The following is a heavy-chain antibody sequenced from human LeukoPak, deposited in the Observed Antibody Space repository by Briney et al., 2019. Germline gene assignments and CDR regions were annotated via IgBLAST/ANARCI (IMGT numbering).Heavy chain of an antibody. CDR1: GYTFTSYY. D-gene: IGHD3-3*01. CDR3: ARDGGDFWSGYYNYYYYYMDV. V-gene: IGHV1-46*01. Sequence: ASVTVSFKASGYTFTSYYMHWVRQAPGQGLEWMGIINPSGGSTSYAQKFQGRVTMTRDMSTSTVYMELSSLRSEDTAVYYCARDGGDFWSGYYNYYYYYMDVWGKGTTVTVSS. J-gene: IGHJ6*03. CDR2: INPSGGST.